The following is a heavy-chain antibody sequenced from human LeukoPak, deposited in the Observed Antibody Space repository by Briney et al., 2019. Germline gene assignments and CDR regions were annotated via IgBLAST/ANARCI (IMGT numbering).Heavy chain of an antibody. J-gene: IGHJ5*02. CDR1: GGSISSYY. D-gene: IGHD6-19*01. V-gene: IGHV4-4*07. CDR3: ARRTDSSGWTGWGFDH. Sequence: PSETLSLTCTVSGGSISSYYWSWIRQPAGKGLEWIGRIYTSGSTNYNPSLKSRVTMSVDTSKNQFSLKLSSVTAADTAEYYCARRTDSSGWTGWGFDHWGQGTLVTVSS. CDR2: IYTSGST.